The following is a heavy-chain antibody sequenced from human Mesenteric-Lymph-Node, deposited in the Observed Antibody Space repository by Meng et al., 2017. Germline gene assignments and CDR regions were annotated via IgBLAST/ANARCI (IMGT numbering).Heavy chain of an antibody. D-gene: IGHD3-10*01. J-gene: IGHJ6*02. Sequence: SETLSLTCTVSGYSISNGYYWGWIRQPPGKGLEWIGEINHSGSTNYNPSLKSRVTISVDTSKNQFSLKLSSVTAADTAVYYCARELLWFGEKSQYYYGMDVWGQGTTVTVSS. CDR1: GYSISNGYY. CDR3: ARELLWFGEKSQYYYGMDV. V-gene: IGHV4-38-2*02. CDR2: INHSGST.